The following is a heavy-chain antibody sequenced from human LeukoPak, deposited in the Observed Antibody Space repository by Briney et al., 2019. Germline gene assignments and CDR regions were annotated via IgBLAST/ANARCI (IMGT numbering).Heavy chain of an antibody. J-gene: IGHJ4*02. V-gene: IGHV4-59*01. CDR2: IHYSGST. D-gene: IGHD3-22*01. CDR1: GGSISSYY. Sequence: SETLSLTCTVSGGSISSYYWSWIRQPPGKGLEWIGNIHYSGSTNYNPSLNSRVTISVDTSKSHFSLNLSAVTAADTAVYYCARLVSGYYYYWGQGTLVTVSS. CDR3: ARLVSGYYYY.